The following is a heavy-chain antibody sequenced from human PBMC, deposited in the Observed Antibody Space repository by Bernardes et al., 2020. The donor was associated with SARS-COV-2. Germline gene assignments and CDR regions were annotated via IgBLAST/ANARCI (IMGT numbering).Heavy chain of an antibody. D-gene: IGHD1-7*01. CDR1: GFTFSSFW. CDR2: INSDGSST. Sequence: GGSLRLSCAASGFTFSSFWMHWVRQAPGKGLVWVSRINSDGSSTSHADSVKGRFTISRDNAKNTLYLQMDSLRADDTAVYYCAREDLELHWYFDLWGRGTLVTVSS. V-gene: IGHV3-74*01. J-gene: IGHJ2*01. CDR3: AREDLELHWYFDL.